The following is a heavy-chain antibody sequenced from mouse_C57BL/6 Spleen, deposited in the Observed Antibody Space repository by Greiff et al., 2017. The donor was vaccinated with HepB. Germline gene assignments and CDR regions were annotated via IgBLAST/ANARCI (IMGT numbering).Heavy chain of an antibody. Sequence: VQLQQSGPELVKPGASVKISCKASGYAFSSSWMNWVKQRPGKGLEWIGRIYPGDGDTNYNGKFKGKATLTADKSSSTAYMQLSSLTSEHSAVYFCASPYYYGSSYGGTWFAYWGQGTLVTVSA. J-gene: IGHJ3*01. CDR1: GYAFSSSW. CDR2: IYPGDGDT. V-gene: IGHV1-82*01. CDR3: ASPYYYGSSYGGTWFAY. D-gene: IGHD1-1*01.